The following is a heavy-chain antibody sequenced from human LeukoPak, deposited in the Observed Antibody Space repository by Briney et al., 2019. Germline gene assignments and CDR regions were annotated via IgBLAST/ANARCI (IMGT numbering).Heavy chain of an antibody. D-gene: IGHD2-21*02. V-gene: IGHV3-48*04. Sequence: PGGSLRLSCAASGFTFSIHNMDWVRQAPGKGLEWISYINSGGDATHYADSVKGRFTISRDDAKNSLFLQMHSLRADDTAVYYCARGRRDCSGDCYVAFDIWGQGTMVTVSS. J-gene: IGHJ3*02. CDR1: GFTFSIHN. CDR2: INSGGDAT. CDR3: ARGRRDCSGDCYVAFDI.